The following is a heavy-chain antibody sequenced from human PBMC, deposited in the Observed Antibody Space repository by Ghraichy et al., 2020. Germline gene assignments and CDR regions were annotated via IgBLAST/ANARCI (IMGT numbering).Heavy chain of an antibody. CDR1: GYTFTSYD. D-gene: IGHD5-18*01. V-gene: IGHV1-8*01. Sequence: ASVKVSCKASGYTFTSYDINWVRQATGQGLEWMGWMNPNSGNTGYAQKFQGRVTMTRNTSISTAYMELSSLRSEDTAVYYCARVRYSYGHFSWNWFDPWGQGTLVTVSS. CDR2: MNPNSGNT. CDR3: ARVRYSYGHFSWNWFDP. J-gene: IGHJ5*02.